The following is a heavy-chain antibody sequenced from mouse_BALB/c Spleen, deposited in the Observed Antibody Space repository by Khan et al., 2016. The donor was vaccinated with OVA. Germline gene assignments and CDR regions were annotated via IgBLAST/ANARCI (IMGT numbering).Heavy chain of an antibody. CDR2: ISSGSSTI. V-gene: IGHV5-17*02. Sequence: EVELVESGGGLVQPGGSRKLSCAASGFTFSSFGMHWVRQAPEKGLEWVAYISSGSSTIYYADTVKGRFTISRDNPKNTLFLQMTSLRSEDAAMYYCAREKYGNYGFAYWGQGTLGTVSA. CDR1: GFTFSSFG. CDR3: AREKYGNYGFAY. J-gene: IGHJ3*01. D-gene: IGHD2-10*02.